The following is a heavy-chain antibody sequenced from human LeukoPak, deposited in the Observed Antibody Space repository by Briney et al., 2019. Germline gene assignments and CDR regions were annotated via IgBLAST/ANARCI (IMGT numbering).Heavy chain of an antibody. CDR1: GFTFSSYW. Sequence: GGSLRLSCAASGFTFSSYWMSWVRQAPGKGLEWVANIKQDGSEKYYVDSVKGRFTISRDNAKNSLYLQMNSLRAEDTAVYYCAKERDFWSTDAFDIWGQGTMVTVSS. D-gene: IGHD3-3*01. V-gene: IGHV3-7*03. J-gene: IGHJ3*02. CDR2: IKQDGSEK. CDR3: AKERDFWSTDAFDI.